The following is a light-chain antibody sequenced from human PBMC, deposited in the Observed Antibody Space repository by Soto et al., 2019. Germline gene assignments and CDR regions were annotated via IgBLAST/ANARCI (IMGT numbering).Light chain of an antibody. J-gene: IGLJ1*01. CDR1: SCNVGAGYD. CDR2: GNN. CDR3: QSYDSSLSVYV. Sequence: QSVLTQPPSVSGAPGQRVTISCTGSSCNVGAGYDVSWYQQLPGTAPKLLIYGNNNRPSGVPNRFSGSKSGTSASLAITGLQAEDEAGYYCQSYDSSLSVYVFGTGTKLTVL. V-gene: IGLV1-40*01.